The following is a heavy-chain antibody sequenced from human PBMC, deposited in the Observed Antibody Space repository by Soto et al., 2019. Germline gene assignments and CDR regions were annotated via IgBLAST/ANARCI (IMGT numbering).Heavy chain of an antibody. D-gene: IGHD4-17*01. CDR3: ARGATVTQYDY. CDR2: GSYSGTT. CDR1: GVSFSSGSFY. Sequence: ESLSLTCTVSGVSFSSGSFYWAWIRQPPGKGLEWIGFGSYSGTTNYKPSLKSRVTISVDTSRSQISLKVSSLTAADTAVYYCARGATVTQYDYWGQGTLVTVSS. J-gene: IGHJ4*02. V-gene: IGHV4-61*01.